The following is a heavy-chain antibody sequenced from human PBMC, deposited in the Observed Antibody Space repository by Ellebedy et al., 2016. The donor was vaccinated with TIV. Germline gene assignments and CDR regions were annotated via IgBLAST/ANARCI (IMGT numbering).Heavy chain of an antibody. CDR2: TYTGGAT. CDR1: GFTVSSNY. D-gene: IGHD3-16*01. V-gene: IGHV3-66*01. Sequence: GESLKISCAASGFTVSSNYMSWVRQAPGKGPEWVSVTYTGGATKYAAPVKGRFPIPTDNSKTTLYLQMNNLRAEDMAVSYCARAWGSEKSYGMDVWGQGTTVTVSS. CDR3: ARAWGSEKSYGMDV. J-gene: IGHJ6*02.